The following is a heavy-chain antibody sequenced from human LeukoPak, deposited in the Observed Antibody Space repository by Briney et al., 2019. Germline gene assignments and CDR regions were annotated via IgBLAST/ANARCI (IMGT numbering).Heavy chain of an antibody. J-gene: IGHJ5*02. D-gene: IGHD2-2*01. CDR1: GGSISSYY. CDR3: VRMGQLPGGWFDP. V-gene: IGHV4-4*07. Sequence: SETLSLTRTVSGGSISSYYWSWIRQPAGKGLEWIGRIRIDGTTNYNPSLKSRLTISVDTSRNQFSLNLNSVTAADTAVYYCVRMGQLPGGWFDPWGQGTLVTVSS. CDR2: IRIDGTT.